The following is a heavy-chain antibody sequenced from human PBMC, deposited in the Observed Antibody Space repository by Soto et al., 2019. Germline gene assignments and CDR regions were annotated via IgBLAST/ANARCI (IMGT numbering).Heavy chain of an antibody. V-gene: IGHV4-59*01. CDR2: VYYTGST. D-gene: IGHD6-19*01. CDR3: ARSVAVPGAHIDY. J-gene: IGHJ4*02. CDR1: GGSISGSY. Sequence: TSETLSLTCSVSGGSISGSYWSWIRQSPGKGLEWLGYVYYTGSTNYSPSLRSRVSISVDTSKNEFSLRLSSVTAADTAVYFCARSVAVPGAHIDYWGQGTQVTVSS.